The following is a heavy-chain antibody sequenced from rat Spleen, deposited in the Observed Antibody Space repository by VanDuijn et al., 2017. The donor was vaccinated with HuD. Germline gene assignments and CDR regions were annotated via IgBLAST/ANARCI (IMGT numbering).Heavy chain of an antibody. D-gene: IGHD1-11*01. Sequence: EVQLVESGGGLVQPGRSLKLSCVASGFTFNNYWMTWIRQAPGKGLEWVASIPHTGGTTYYPDSVKGRFTISRDNAKTTLYLQMNSLRSEDTATYYCTRDGDYGGSPFAYWGQGTLVTVSS. V-gene: IGHV5-31*01. J-gene: IGHJ3*01. CDR2: IPHTGGTT. CDR1: GFTFNNYW. CDR3: TRDGDYGGSPFAY.